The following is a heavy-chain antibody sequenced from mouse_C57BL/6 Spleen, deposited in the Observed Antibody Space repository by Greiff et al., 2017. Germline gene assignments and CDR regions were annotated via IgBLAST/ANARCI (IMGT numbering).Heavy chain of an antibody. CDR1: GFNIKDDY. CDR3: TTSYYGSSYEAWFAY. J-gene: IGHJ3*01. CDR2: IDPENGDT. D-gene: IGHD1-1*01. V-gene: IGHV14-4*01. Sequence: EVQLQQSGAELVRPGASVKLSCTASGFNIKDDYMHWVKQRPEQGLEWIGWIDPENGDTEYASKFQGKATITADTSSNTAYLQLSSLTSEDTAVXYCTTSYYGSSYEAWFAYWGQGTLVTVSA.